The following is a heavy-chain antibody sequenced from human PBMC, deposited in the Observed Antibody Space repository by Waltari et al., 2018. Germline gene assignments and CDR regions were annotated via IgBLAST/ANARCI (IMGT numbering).Heavy chain of an antibody. J-gene: IGHJ4*02. CDR1: GHTLTALS. CDR3: ATIIGAHLLLSDLYFSY. Sequence: QVQVVQSGAEVKKPGASVKVPCRVSGHTLTALSIHWVRQAPGKGLEWMGGFDPEEGETFYAQHFQGRVTMTEDSSTDTAYMDLSSLRSEDTAIYYCATIIGAHLLLSDLYFSYWGQGTLVTVSS. D-gene: IGHD7-27*01. CDR2: FDPEEGET. V-gene: IGHV1-24*01.